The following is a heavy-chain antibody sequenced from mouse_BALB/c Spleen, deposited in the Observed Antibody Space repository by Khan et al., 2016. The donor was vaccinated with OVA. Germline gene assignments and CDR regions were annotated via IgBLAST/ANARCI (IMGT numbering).Heavy chain of an antibody. CDR1: GYSITSDYA. J-gene: IGHJ1*01. D-gene: IGHD1-1*02. CDR2: ISYSGST. CDR3: ARRAYYANWYFDV. V-gene: IGHV3-2*02. Sequence: EVQLQESGPGLVKPSQSLSLTCTVTGYSITSDYAWNWIRQFPGNKLEWMGYISYSGSTSYNPSLKSRISITRDTSKNQFFLQLNSVTTGDTATYYCARRAYYANWYFDVWGAGTRVTVSS.